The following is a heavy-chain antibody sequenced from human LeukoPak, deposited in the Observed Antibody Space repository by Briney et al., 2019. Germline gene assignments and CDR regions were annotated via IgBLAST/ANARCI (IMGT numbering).Heavy chain of an antibody. CDR1: GGSISSSSYY. J-gene: IGHJ5*02. V-gene: IGHV4-39*07. CDR2: IYYSGST. Sequence: SETLSLTCTVSGGSISSSSYYWGWIRQPPGKGLEWIGSIYYSGSTYYNPSLKSRVTISVDTSKNQFSLKLSSVTAADTAVYYCARDPAAAGYLSWFDPWGQGTLVTVSS. CDR3: ARDPAAAGYLSWFDP. D-gene: IGHD6-13*01.